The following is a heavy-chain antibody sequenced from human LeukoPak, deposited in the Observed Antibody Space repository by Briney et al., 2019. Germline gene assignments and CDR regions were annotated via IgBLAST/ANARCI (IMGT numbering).Heavy chain of an antibody. CDR2: INHSGST. J-gene: IGHJ4*02. CDR3: ACGDYYFDY. V-gene: IGHV4-34*01. Sequence: SETLSLTCAVYGGSFSAYYWNWIRQPPGKGLGWIGEINHSGSTKYDPSLKSRVTISVDTSKNQFSLKLSSVTAADTAVYYCACGDYYFDYWGQGTLVTVSS. CDR1: GGSFSAYY.